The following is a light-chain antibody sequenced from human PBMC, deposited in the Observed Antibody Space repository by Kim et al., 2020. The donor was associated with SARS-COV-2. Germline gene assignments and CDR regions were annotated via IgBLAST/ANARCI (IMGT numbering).Light chain of an antibody. J-gene: IGLJ3*02. CDR3: AAWDDSLNAWV. Sequence: QSVLTQPPSVSGTPGQRVTISCSGSSSNIGSNPVNWYQQLPGTAPKLLMYRNGQRPSGVPDRFSGSKSGSSASLAISGLQSEDEADYYCAAWDDSLNAWVFGGGTQLTVL. V-gene: IGLV1-44*01. CDR2: RNG. CDR1: SSNIGSNP.